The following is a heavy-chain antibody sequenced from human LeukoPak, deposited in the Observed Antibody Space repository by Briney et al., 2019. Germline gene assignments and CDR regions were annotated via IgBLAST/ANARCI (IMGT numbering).Heavy chain of an antibody. CDR3: ARDAVPAAISYYYGMDV. CDR2: ISYDGSNK. CDR1: GFTFSSYA. V-gene: IGHV3-30-3*01. J-gene: IGHJ6*02. Sequence: GGSLRLSCAASGFTFSSYAMHWVRQAPGKGLEWVAVISYDGSNKYYADSVKGRFTISRDNSKNTLYLQMNSLRAEDTAVYYCARDAVPAAISYYYGMDVWGQGTTVTVSS. D-gene: IGHD2-2*02.